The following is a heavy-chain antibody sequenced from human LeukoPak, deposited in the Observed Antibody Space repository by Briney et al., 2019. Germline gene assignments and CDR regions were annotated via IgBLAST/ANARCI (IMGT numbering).Heavy chain of an antibody. Sequence: PSETLSLTCTVSGGSISSYYWSWIRQPPGKGLEWIGYIYYSGSTNYNPSLKRRVTISVDTSKNQFSLKLSSVTAADTAVYYCARQSDTAMYAFDIWGQGTMVTVSS. V-gene: IGHV4-59*08. J-gene: IGHJ3*02. CDR1: GGSISSYY. D-gene: IGHD5-18*01. CDR2: IYYSGST. CDR3: ARQSDTAMYAFDI.